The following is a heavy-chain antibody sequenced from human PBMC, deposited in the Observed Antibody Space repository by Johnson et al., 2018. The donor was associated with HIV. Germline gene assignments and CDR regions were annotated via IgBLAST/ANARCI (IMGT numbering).Heavy chain of an antibody. CDR3: AREGRYSGYDPLKRNAFDI. V-gene: IGHV3-48*04. J-gene: IGHJ3*02. CDR2: ISSNTNAI. CDR1: GFTFSSYA. Sequence: VQLVESGGGVVQPGRSLRLSCAASGFTFSSYAMHWVRQAPGKGLEWVSYISSNTNAIYYADSVKGRFTLSRDNAKNSLYLQMRSLRAEDTAVYFCAREGRYSGYDPLKRNAFDIWGQGTMVTVSS. D-gene: IGHD5-12*01.